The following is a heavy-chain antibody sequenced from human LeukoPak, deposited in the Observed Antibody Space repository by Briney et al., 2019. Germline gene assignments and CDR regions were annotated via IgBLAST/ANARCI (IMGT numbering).Heavy chain of an antibody. CDR2: INWNSGST. D-gene: IGHD6-13*01. J-gene: IGHJ6*03. CDR1: GFTFDDYA. V-gene: IGHV3-9*01. Sequence: GGSLRLSCAASGFTFDDYAMHWVRQAPGKGLEWVSGINWNSGSTGYADSVKGRFTISRDNAKNSLYLQIDSLRAEDTAVYYCARDPYSGSYVDYYYYYYMDVWGKGTTVTISS. CDR3: ARDPYSGSYVDYYYYYYMDV.